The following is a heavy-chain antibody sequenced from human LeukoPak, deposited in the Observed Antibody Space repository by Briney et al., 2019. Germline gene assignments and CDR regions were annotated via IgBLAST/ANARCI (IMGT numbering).Heavy chain of an antibody. J-gene: IGHJ4*02. D-gene: IGHD1-26*01. CDR3: AKDRLGAILYFDY. CDR2: ITGSGGTT. Sequence: GQSLRLSCAASGLTLSSYAMSWVRQAAGKGLEWVSAITGSGGTTYYADSVKGRFTISRDNSKNPLYMQMNSLRAGDTAVYYCAKDRLGAILYFDYWGQGTLVTVSS. CDR1: GLTLSSYA. V-gene: IGHV3-23*01.